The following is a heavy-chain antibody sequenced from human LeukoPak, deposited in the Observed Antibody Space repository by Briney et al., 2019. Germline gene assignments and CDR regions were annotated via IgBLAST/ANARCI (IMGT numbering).Heavy chain of an antibody. D-gene: IGHD6-19*01. J-gene: IGHJ4*02. CDR3: ARDRAISSDWYHYYDY. Sequence: PGRSLRLSCAASGFTFSSYAMHWVRQAPGKGLEWVAVISYDGSNKYYADSVKGRFTISRDNAKNSLYLQMNSLRAEDTAVYYCARDRAISSDWYHYYDYWGQGTLVTVSS. CDR2: ISYDGSNK. CDR1: GFTFSSYA. V-gene: IGHV3-30*04.